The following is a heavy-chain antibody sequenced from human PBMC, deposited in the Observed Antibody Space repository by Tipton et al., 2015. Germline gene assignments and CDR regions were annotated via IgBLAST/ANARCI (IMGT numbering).Heavy chain of an antibody. V-gene: IGHV4-39*01. J-gene: IGHJ5*02. Sequence: LSLTCTVSGDSIKSTDYYWGWIRQPPGKGLECIGTVNYSGSTYYRPSLNSRVTISTDTSKNQISLKLSSVTAADTAVYFCARFVKGGFYQRGWFDPWGQGTLVTVSS. CDR1: GDSIKSTDYY. CDR2: VNYSGST. CDR3: ARFVKGGFYQRGWFDP. D-gene: IGHD3-3*01.